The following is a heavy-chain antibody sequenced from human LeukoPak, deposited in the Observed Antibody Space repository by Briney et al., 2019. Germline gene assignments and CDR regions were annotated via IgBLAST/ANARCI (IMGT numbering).Heavy chain of an antibody. CDR1: GFTFSDYW. CDR2: ISSSSSTI. Sequence: GGSLRLSCAASGFTFSDYWMHWVRQAPGKGLGWVSYISSSSSTIYYADSVKGRFTISRDNAKNSLYLQMNSLRAEDTAVYYCARDRIGVFDYWGQGTLVTVSS. CDR3: ARDRIGVFDY. J-gene: IGHJ4*02. D-gene: IGHD1-26*01. V-gene: IGHV3-48*01.